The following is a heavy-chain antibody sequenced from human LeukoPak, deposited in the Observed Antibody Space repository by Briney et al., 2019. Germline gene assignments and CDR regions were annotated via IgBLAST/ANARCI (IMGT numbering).Heavy chain of an antibody. Sequence: ASVKVSCKASGYTLISYYMHWVRQAPGQGLEWMGIINPRGGTTTYAQKFQGRVTMTRDMSTSTVYMELSSLRSEDTAVYYCARGGEARETAAANHDFDYWGQGTLVTVSS. J-gene: IGHJ4*02. D-gene: IGHD6-13*01. CDR3: ARGGEARETAAANHDFDY. CDR1: GYTLISYY. V-gene: IGHV1-46*01. CDR2: INPRGGTT.